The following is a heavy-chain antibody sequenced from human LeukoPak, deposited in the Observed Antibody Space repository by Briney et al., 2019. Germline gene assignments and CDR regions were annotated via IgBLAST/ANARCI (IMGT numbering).Heavy chain of an antibody. CDR3: ARNGGAVSGMSFDY. Sequence: SETLSLTCAVYGGSFSGYYWSWIRQPPGKGLEWIGEINHSGSTYYNPSLKSRVTISVDTSKNQFSLNLSSVNAADTAVYYCARNGGAVSGMSFDYWGQGTLVTVSS. J-gene: IGHJ4*02. CDR2: INHSGST. V-gene: IGHV4-34*01. D-gene: IGHD6-19*01. CDR1: GGSFSGYY.